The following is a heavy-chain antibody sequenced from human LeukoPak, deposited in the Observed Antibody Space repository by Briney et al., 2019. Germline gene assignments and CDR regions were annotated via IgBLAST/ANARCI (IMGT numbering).Heavy chain of an antibody. J-gene: IGHJ4*02. CDR1: GGSISSSSYY. CDR2: INYSGST. CDR3: ARHAEAGTTSCPLDY. D-gene: IGHD2-2*01. Sequence: SETLSLTCTVSGGSISSSSYYWGWIRQPPGKGLEWIGSINYSGSTYHNPSLKSRVTISVDTSKNQFSLRVSSETAADTAAYYCARHAEAGTTSCPLDYWGQGTLVTVSS. V-gene: IGHV4-39*01.